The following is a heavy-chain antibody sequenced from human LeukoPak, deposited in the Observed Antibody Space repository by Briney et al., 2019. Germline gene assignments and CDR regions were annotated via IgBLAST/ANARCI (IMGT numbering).Heavy chain of an antibody. CDR1: GFTFSNYA. J-gene: IGHJ4*02. V-gene: IGHV3-23*01. Sequence: GGSLRLSCVASGFTFSNYAMSWVRQAPGKGLEWVSVINGGGGSAYYADSVKGRFTISRDNSKNTLYLQMSSLRAEDTAVYYCAKVRIQLWPRGYFDYWGQGTLVTVSS. CDR2: INGGGGSA. CDR3: AKVRIQLWPRGYFDY. D-gene: IGHD5-18*01.